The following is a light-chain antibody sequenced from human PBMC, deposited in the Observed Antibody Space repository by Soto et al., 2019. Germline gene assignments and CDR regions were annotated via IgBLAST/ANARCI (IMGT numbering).Light chain of an antibody. CDR1: SSDVGGYNY. CDR2: EVS. J-gene: IGLJ1*01. V-gene: IGLV2-8*01. Sequence: QSALTQPPSASGSPGQSVTISCTGTSSDVGGYNYVSWYQQHPGKAPKLMIYEVSKRPSGVTERFSGSKSGNTASLTVSGLQAEDEAAYYCSSYAGSNNFGVFGTGTKLTVL. CDR3: SSYAGSNNFGV.